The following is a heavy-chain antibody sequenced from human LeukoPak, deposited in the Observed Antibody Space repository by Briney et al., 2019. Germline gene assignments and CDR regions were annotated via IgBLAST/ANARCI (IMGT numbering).Heavy chain of an antibody. CDR2: IKQDGSQK. CDR3: VREGEYSSGWFGTDNY. V-gene: IGHV3-7*01. J-gene: IGHJ4*02. CDR1: GFTFSRYW. Sequence: GGSLRLSCAASGFTFSRYWMSWVRQAPGKGLEWVANIKQDGSQKYYVASVQGRFTISRDNAKNSLYLQMSSLRAEDTAVYYCVREGEYSSGWFGTDNYWGQGTLVIVSS. D-gene: IGHD6-19*01.